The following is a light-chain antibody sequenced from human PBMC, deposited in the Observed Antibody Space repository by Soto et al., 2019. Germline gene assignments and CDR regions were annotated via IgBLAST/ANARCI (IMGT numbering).Light chain of an antibody. Sequence: EIVLTQSPATLSLSPGGRATLSCRASQSVSLSLAWYQQKPGQAPRLLIYDASKRASGFPARFSGSGSGTDFTLTISRLEPEEFAVYYCQQHETLITFGQGTRLEIK. CDR3: QQHETLIT. CDR2: DAS. J-gene: IGKJ5*01. V-gene: IGKV3-11*01. CDR1: QSVSLS.